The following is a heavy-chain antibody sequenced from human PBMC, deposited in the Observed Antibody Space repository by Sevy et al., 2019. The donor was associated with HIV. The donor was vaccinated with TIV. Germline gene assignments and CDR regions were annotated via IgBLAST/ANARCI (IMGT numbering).Heavy chain of an antibody. CDR2: ITGSGGNT. V-gene: IGHV3-23*01. Sequence: GGSLRLSCAASGYIFSSYTMTWVRQAPGKGLEWVSGITGSGGNTYYADTVKGRSTIARDNTKSTLYLQMNNLRAEDTAVYYCAKGLRYKFDGEGNYYYYYGMDVWGQGTTVTVSS. J-gene: IGHJ6*02. CDR1: GYIFSSYT. D-gene: IGHD3-16*02. CDR3: AKGLRYKFDGEGNYYYYYGMDV.